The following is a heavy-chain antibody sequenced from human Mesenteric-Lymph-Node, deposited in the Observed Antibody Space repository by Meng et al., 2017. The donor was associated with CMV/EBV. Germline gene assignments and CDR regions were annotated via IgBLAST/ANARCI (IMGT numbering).Heavy chain of an antibody. CDR1: GFTFSSYA. D-gene: IGHD6-19*01. Sequence: GESLKISCAASGFTFSSYAMSWVRQAPGKGLEWVSVIYSGGSSTYYADSVKGRFTISRDNSKNTLYLQMNSLRAEDTAVYYCAKEPVAAVAGTEDYWGQGTLVTVSS. CDR3: AKEPVAAVAGTEDY. V-gene: IGHV3-23*03. J-gene: IGHJ4*02. CDR2: IYSGGSST.